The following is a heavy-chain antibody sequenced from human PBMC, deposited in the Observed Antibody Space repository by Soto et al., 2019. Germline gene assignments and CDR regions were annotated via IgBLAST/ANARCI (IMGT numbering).Heavy chain of an antibody. Sequence: GGSLRLSCAASGFTFTSYAMNWVRQAPGKGLEWVSVISAGGGSTRYADSVKGRFTISRDNAKNTVYLQMNSLRAEDTAVYYCAKVVLETATLHAFDIWGQGTMVTVSS. D-gene: IGHD2-15*01. J-gene: IGHJ3*02. V-gene: IGHV3-23*01. CDR2: ISAGGGST. CDR3: AKVVLETATLHAFDI. CDR1: GFTFTSYA.